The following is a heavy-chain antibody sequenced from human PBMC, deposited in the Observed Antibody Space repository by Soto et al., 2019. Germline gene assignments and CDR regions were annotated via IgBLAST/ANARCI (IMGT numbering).Heavy chain of an antibody. CDR2: IYYSGST. D-gene: IGHD3-3*01. CDR3: ARHRSSGYWFDP. CDR1: GGSITSSSYY. J-gene: IGHJ5*02. V-gene: IGHV4-39*01. Sequence: QLQLQESGPGLVKPSETLSLTCTVSGGSITSSSYYWGWIRQPPGKGLEWIGSIYYSGSTFYNSSLKRRVTISVDTSKNQFSLKLSSVTAADTAVYYCARHRSSGYWFDPWGQGTLVTVSS.